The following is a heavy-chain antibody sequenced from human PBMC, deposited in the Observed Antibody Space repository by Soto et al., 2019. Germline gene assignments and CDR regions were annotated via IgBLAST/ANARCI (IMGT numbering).Heavy chain of an antibody. CDR1: GYNFNQYY. J-gene: IGHJ4*02. CDR2: INLRGGTT. D-gene: IGHD4-17*01. CDR3: ARGPDDSDVPRWDY. V-gene: IGHV1-46*02. Sequence: QVQLVQSGAEVRKPGASVRLSCETSGYNFNQYYIHWVRQAPGQGLEWMGIINLRGGTTEYAHKFRARVNVTGDTSTSTAYMQLSSLRPDDTAVYFCARGPDDSDVPRWDYWGQGTLVTVSS.